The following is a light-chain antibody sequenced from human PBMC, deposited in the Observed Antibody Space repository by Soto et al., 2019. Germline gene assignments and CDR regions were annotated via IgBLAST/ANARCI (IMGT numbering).Light chain of an antibody. CDR2: GVS. J-gene: IGKJ3*01. V-gene: IGKV1D-12*01. Sequence: IPMTQSPSSVSASVGDTVTITCRANQDLDQWLAWYQQKPGKAPKLLIYGVSSLERGVPSRFSGSRSGTDFTLTISSLQPEDVATYYCHQAHTFPHTFGPGTRV. CDR3: HQAHTFPHT. CDR1: QDLDQW.